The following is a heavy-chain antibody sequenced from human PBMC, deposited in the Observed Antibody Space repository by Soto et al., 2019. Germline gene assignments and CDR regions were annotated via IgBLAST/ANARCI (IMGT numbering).Heavy chain of an antibody. Sequence: PSETLSLTCTVSGGSISSYYWSWIRQPPGKGLEWIGYIYYSGSTNYNPSLKSRVTISVDTSKNQFSLKLSSVTAADTAVYYCAREYYSDSSGPHILEWGQGTLVTVSS. CDR3: AREYYSDSSGPHILE. CDR1: GGSISSYY. D-gene: IGHD3-22*01. V-gene: IGHV4-59*12. CDR2: IYYSGST. J-gene: IGHJ4*02.